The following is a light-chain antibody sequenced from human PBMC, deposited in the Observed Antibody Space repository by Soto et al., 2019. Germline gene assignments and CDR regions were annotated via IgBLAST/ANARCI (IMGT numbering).Light chain of an antibody. V-gene: IGLV1-44*01. CDR2: SDN. CDR1: SSNIGSNS. J-gene: IGLJ3*02. CDR3: GAWDDSLNGWV. Sequence: QSVLTQPPSASGTPGQRVTISCSGSSSNIGSNSVNWYQQLPGTAPKLLISSDNHRPSGVPDRFSGSKSGTSGSLAISGLPSEDEADYCCGAWDDSLNGWVFGGGTKLTVL.